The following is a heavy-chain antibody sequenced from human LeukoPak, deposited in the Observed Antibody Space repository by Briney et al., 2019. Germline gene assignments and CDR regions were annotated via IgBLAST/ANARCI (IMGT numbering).Heavy chain of an antibody. V-gene: IGHV4-31*03. CDR2: IYYSGST. D-gene: IGHD1-1*01. J-gene: IGHJ6*02. Sequence: SQTLSLTCTVSGGSISSGGYYWSWIRQHPGKGLEWIGYIYYSGSTNYNPSLKSRVTISVDTSKNQFSLKLSSVTAADTAVYYCARVSAERPGGRYYYYGMDVWGQGTTVTVSS. CDR3: ARVSAERPGGRYYYYGMDV. CDR1: GGSISSGGYY.